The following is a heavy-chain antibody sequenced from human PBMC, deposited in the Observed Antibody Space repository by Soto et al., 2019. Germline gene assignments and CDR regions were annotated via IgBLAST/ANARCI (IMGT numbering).Heavy chain of an antibody. CDR1: GFTFSSYA. J-gene: IGHJ6*02. V-gene: IGHV3-30-3*01. CDR3: AEAIAAAGIFYGMDV. CDR2: ISYDGSNK. Sequence: PGGSLRLSCAASGFTFSSYAMHWVRQAPGKGLEWVAVISYDGSNKYYADSVKGRFTISRDNSKNTLYLQMNSLRAEDTAVYYCAEAIAAAGIFYGMDVWGQGTTVTVSS. D-gene: IGHD6-13*01.